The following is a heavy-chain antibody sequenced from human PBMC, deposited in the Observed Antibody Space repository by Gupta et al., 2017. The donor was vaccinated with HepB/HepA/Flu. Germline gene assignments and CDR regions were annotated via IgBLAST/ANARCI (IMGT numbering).Heavy chain of an antibody. Sequence: QVQLQESGPGLVKPSETLSLTCTVSGGSISSYYWSWIRQPPGKGLEWIGYIYYSGSTNYNPSLKSRVTISVDTSKNQFSLKLSSVTAADTAVYYCARFDREGNYFDYWGQGTLVTVSS. V-gene: IGHV4-59*01. CDR1: GGSISSYY. CDR3: ARFDREGNYFDY. J-gene: IGHJ4*02. D-gene: IGHD1-26*01. CDR2: IYYSGST.